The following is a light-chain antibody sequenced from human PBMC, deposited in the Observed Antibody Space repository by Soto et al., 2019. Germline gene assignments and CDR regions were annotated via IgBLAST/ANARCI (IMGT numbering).Light chain of an antibody. CDR2: AAS. Sequence: AIRMTQSPSSLAGSTGDRGASTCRASQGISSYLAWYQQKPGKAPKLLIYAASTLQSGVPSRFSGSGSGTEFTLTISSLQPDDFATYYCQQYNSYSWTFGQGTKVDIK. CDR3: QQYNSYSWT. CDR1: QGISSY. V-gene: IGKV1-8*01. J-gene: IGKJ1*01.